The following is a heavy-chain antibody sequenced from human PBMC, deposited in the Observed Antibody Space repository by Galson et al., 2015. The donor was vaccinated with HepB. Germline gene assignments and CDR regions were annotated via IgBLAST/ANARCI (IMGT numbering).Heavy chain of an antibody. J-gene: IGHJ4*02. CDR1: GGSFSGHY. V-gene: IGHV4-34*01. CDR3: ARGHTAGYDYVWGRREKLAAHWDY. CDR2: TNHRGNT. D-gene: IGHD3-16*01. Sequence: SETLSLTCAVYGGSFSGHYWTWIRQPPGKGLEWIGNTNHRGNTNYNPSLKSRVIISADSSKSQFSLKLTSVTAADMAVYYCARGHTAGYDYVWGRREKLAAHWDYWGQGTLLTVSS.